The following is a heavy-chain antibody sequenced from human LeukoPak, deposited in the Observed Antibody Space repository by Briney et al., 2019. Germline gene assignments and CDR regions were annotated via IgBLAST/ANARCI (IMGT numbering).Heavy chain of an antibody. D-gene: IGHD3-3*01. CDR3: AKDSGYYSFDY. CDR1: GFTFSYYV. Sequence: GGSLRLSCAASGFTFSYYVMTWVRQAPGKGLEWVSSVSFSGDETYYADSVKGRFTISRDTSKNTVYLQMNSLRAEDTALYYCAKDSGYYSFDYWGQGTLVTVSS. CDR2: VSFSGDET. J-gene: IGHJ4*02. V-gene: IGHV3-23*01.